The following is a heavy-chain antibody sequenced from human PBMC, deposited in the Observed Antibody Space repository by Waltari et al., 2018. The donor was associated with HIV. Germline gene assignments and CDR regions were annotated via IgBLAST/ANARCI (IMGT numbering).Heavy chain of an antibody. D-gene: IGHD3-10*01. CDR1: GFSITNAW. CDR3: AACHYGV. J-gene: IGHJ4*02. CDR2: IKSKNAGGTI. V-gene: IGHV3-15*01. Sequence: EAQLVESGGGLVKPGGSLRLSCAVSGFSITNAWMNGVRQPPGKGMEWVGHIKSKNAGGTIDYAAPVKDRFTISRDDSKNTLYLQMNTLRTEDTGIYYCAACHYGVWGQGTLVTVSS.